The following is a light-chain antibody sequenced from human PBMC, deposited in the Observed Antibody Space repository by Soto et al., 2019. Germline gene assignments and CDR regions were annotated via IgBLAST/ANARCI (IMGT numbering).Light chain of an antibody. V-gene: IGKV3-20*01. Sequence: VLTQSPGTLSLSPGEGATLSCRASQPVNSGYLAWYQQKPGQAPRLLMYGVSTRDTGIPDRFSGSGAGTDFTLTISRLETGDFAVYYCQVYGSSPKTFGQGTKVDIK. J-gene: IGKJ1*01. CDR2: GVS. CDR3: QVYGSSPKT. CDR1: QPVNSGY.